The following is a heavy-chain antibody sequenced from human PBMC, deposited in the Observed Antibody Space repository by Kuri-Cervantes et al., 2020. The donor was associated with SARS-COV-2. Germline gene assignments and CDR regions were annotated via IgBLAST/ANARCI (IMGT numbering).Heavy chain of an antibody. Sequence: GGSLRLSCAASGFTFSSYGMHWVRQAPGKGLEWVAVISYDGSNKYYADSVKGRFTISRDNSKNTLYLQMNSLRAEDTAVYYCARDHDILTGNSPGYYGMDVWGQGTTVTVSS. J-gene: IGHJ6*02. CDR3: ARDHDILTGNSPGYYGMDV. CDR2: ISYDGSNK. CDR1: GFTFSSYG. D-gene: IGHD3-9*01. V-gene: IGHV3-30*12.